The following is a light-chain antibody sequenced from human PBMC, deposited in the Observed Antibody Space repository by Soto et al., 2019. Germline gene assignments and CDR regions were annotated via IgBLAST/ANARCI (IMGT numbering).Light chain of an antibody. V-gene: IGKV3-15*01. Sequence: VMTQSPDALSASPGERVCLSCRASQSVNHNLAWYQQKPGQAPRLLLFRTSSRATGFPARFSGSGSGTEFNLTISSLQSEDFGVYYCQQYVRSPWTFGQGTKVDIK. J-gene: IGKJ1*01. CDR1: QSVNHN. CDR3: QQYVRSPWT. CDR2: RTS.